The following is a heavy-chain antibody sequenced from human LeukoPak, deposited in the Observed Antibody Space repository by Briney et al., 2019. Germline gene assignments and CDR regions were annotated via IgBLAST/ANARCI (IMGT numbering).Heavy chain of an antibody. V-gene: IGHV4-59*08. CDR2: IYYSGST. Sequence: SETLSLTCTVSGGSISSYYWSWIRQPPGKGLEWIGYIYYSGSTNYNPSLKSRVTISVDTSKNQFSLKLSSVTAADTAVYYCARQAYYYGMDVWGQGTTVAVSS. CDR1: GGSISSYY. CDR3: ARQAYYYGMDV. J-gene: IGHJ6*02.